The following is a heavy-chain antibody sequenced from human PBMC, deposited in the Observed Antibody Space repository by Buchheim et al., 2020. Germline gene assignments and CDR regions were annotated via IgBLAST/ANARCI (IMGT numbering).Heavy chain of an antibody. J-gene: IGHJ4*02. V-gene: IGHV4-61*08. Sequence: QVQLQESGPGLVKPSQTLSLTCTVSGGSISSGGYYWSWIRQPPGKGLEWIGYIYYTGSTNYNPSLKSRVTISVDTSKNQFSLKLSSVTAADTAVYYCARLMAGYSSGWVFDYWGQGTL. CDR1: GGSISSGGYY. CDR2: IYYTGST. D-gene: IGHD6-19*01. CDR3: ARLMAGYSSGWVFDY.